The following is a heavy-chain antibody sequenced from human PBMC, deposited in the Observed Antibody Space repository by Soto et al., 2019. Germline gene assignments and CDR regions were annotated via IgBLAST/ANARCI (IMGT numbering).Heavy chain of an antibody. J-gene: IGHJ4*02. D-gene: IGHD6-13*01. CDR2: IYYSGST. Sequence: SETLSLTCTVSGGSISSGDYYWSWIRQPPGKGLEWIGYIYYSGSTYYNPSLKSRVTISVDTSKNQFSLKLSSVTAADTAVYYCARVLSSSSWPIDYWGQGTLVTVSS. CDR3: ARVLSSSSWPIDY. V-gene: IGHV4-30-4*01. CDR1: GGSISSGDYY.